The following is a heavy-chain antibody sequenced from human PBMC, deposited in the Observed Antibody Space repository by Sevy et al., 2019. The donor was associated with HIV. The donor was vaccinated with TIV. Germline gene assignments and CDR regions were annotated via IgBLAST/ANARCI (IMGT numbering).Heavy chain of an antibody. CDR1: GDSVSSNSAA. CDR3: ARVTQWRLERTCWYFDY. V-gene: IGHV6-1*01. CDR2: TYYRSKWYN. J-gene: IGHJ4*02. Sequence: SQTLSLTCAISGDSVSSNSAAWNWIRQSPSRGLEWLGRTYYRSKWYNDYAVSVKSRITINPDTSKNQFSLQLNSVTPEDTAVYYCARVTQWRLERTCWYFDYWGQGTLVTVSS. D-gene: IGHD6-19*01.